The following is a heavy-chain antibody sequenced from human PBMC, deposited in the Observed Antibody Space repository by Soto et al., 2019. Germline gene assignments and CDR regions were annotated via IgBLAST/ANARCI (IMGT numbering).Heavy chain of an antibody. CDR2: ISSGSDYI. Sequence: GGSLRLSCAASGFTFSSYGMNWVRQAPGKGLEWVSSISSGSDYIFYADSVKGRFTISRDNAKNSLFLQMNSLTAEDTAVYYCARSPVGDAFNVWGQGTVVTVSS. J-gene: IGHJ3*01. CDR1: GFTFSSYG. CDR3: ARSPVGDAFNV. V-gene: IGHV3-21*01.